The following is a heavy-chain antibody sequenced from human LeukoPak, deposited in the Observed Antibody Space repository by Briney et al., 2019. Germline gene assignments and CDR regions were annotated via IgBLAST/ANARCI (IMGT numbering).Heavy chain of an antibody. Sequence: GESLKISCKGSGYSFTSYWISWVRQMPGKGLERMGRIDPSDSYTNYSPSFQGHVTISADKSISTAYLQWSSLKASDTAMYYCASSQGPDAFDIWGQGTMVTVSS. CDR2: IDPSDSYT. J-gene: IGHJ3*02. CDR3: ASSQGPDAFDI. CDR1: GYSFTSYW. V-gene: IGHV5-10-1*01.